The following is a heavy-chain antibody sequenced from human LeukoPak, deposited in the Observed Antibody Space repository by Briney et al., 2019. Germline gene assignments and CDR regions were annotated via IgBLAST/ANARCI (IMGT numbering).Heavy chain of an antibody. J-gene: IGHJ4*02. CDR2: ISGYTATT. Sequence: GGSLRLSCAASGFIFDESAMHWVRQAPGKGLEWVSLISGYTATTYYADSVKGRFTISRDNSKNSLYLQMNSLRTEDTAFYYCAEDTLPHAYYYDSSGHFDYWGQGTLVTVSS. V-gene: IGHV3-43*02. D-gene: IGHD3-22*01. CDR3: AEDTLPHAYYYDSSGHFDY. CDR1: GFIFDESA.